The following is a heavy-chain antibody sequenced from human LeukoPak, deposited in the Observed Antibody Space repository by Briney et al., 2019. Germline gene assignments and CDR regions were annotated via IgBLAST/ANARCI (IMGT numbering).Heavy chain of an antibody. J-gene: IGHJ4*02. CDR2: INQVGSET. CDR1: GFSFSIYW. V-gene: IGHV3-7*01. CDR3: ARPYYYSSGSLPY. D-gene: IGHD3-10*01. Sequence: PGGSLSPACALSGFSFSIYWMTWVRQAAGGGREWVANINQVGSETNYVVSVKGRFTISRANAKNSLYLQMNSLRAEDTAVYYCARPYYYSSGSLPYWGQGTLVTVSS.